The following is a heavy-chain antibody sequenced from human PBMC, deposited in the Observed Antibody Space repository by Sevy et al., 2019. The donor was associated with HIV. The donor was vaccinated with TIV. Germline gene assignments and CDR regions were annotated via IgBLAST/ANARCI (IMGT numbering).Heavy chain of an antibody. CDR2: IRGKPYGGTR. CDR3: TRVEGAADWGMDV. CDR1: GFMYGDYA. J-gene: IGHJ6*02. Sequence: GGSLRLSCTGSGFMYGDYAINWVRQAPGKGLEWVAFIRGKPYGGTREYAASVKGRFTISRDDSKSIAYLQMNSLKSEDTAVYYCTRVEGAADWGMDVWGQGTTVTVSS. D-gene: IGHD1-26*01. V-gene: IGHV3-49*04.